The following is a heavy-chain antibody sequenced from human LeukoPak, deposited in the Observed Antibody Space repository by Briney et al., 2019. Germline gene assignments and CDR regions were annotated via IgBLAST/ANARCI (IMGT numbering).Heavy chain of an antibody. J-gene: IGHJ4*02. V-gene: IGHV1-69*13. CDR3: NFEGPPPYFDY. CDR2: IIPIFGTA. CDR1: AYTFTRYG. D-gene: IGHD3-9*01. Sequence: SLKVSCKAYAYTFTRYGISWVRQAPGQGLEWMGGIIPIFGTANYAQKFQGRVTITADESTSTAYMELSSLRSEDTAVYYCNFEGPPPYFDYWGQGTLVTVSP.